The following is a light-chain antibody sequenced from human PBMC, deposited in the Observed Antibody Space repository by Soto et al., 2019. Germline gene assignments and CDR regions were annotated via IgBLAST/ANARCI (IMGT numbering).Light chain of an antibody. J-gene: IGKJ4*01. CDR1: QDISNY. CDR2: DAS. V-gene: IGKV1-33*01. CDR3: QQYDNLPLT. Sequence: DIQMTQSPSSLSASVGDRVTITCQASQDISNYLNWYQQKPGKAPKLLIYDASNLETVFPSRFSGSGSGTDFTFTISSLQPEDIATYYCQQYDNLPLTFGGGTKVEIK.